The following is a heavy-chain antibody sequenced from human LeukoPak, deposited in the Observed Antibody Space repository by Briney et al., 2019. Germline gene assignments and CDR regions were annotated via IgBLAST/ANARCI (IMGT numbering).Heavy chain of an antibody. D-gene: IGHD6-19*01. CDR2: VNPNSGGR. V-gene: IGHV1-2*02. J-gene: IGHJ4*02. CDR3: APNSGYSSGWFIG. Sequence: ASVTVSFKASGYTFTAKYLHWVRQAPGQGLEWMGWVNPNSGGRTYAQKFQGRVAMTSDTSINTAYMELETLTSDDTAVYYCAPNSGYSSGWFIGWGQGTLVIVSS. CDR1: GYTFTAKY.